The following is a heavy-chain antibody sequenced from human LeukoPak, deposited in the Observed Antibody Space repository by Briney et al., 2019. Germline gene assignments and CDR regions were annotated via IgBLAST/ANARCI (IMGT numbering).Heavy chain of an antibody. V-gene: IGHV4-61*01. CDR3: ARGADSLADSMA. D-gene: IGHD3/OR15-3a*01. CDR1: GGSVSSGSYY. J-gene: IGHJ5*02. CDR2: IYYSGST. Sequence: PSETLSLTCTVSGGSVSSGSYYWSWIRQPPGKGLEWIGYIYYSGSTNYNPSLKSRVTISVDTSKNQFSLKLSSVTAADTAVYYCARGADSLADSMAWGQGTLVTVSS.